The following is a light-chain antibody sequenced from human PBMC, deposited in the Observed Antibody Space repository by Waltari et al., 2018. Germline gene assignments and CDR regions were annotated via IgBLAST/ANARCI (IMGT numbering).Light chain of an antibody. Sequence: EIVLTQSPGTLSLSPGERATLSCRASQRVSRYLAWYQQKPGQAPRLLIYGASSRATGSPDRCSGSGSGTDFSLTISRLEPEDFAVYYCQNHERLPAMFGQGTKVEIK. J-gene: IGKJ1*01. CDR2: GAS. CDR1: QRVSRY. V-gene: IGKV3-20*01. CDR3: QNHERLPAM.